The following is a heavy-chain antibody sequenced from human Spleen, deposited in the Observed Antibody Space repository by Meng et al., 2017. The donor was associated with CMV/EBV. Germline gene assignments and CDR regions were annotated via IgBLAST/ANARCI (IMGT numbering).Heavy chain of an antibody. Sequence: QMQPQGAGPGLVKPSGTLSLTCAVSGGSISISTWWSWVRQPPGKGLEWIGEIYHSGGTNYNPSLRGRVTISLDKSKNQFSPTLRSVTAADTAVYYCARDPYATGWAGWGQGTLVTVSS. CDR2: IYHSGGT. CDR1: GGSISISTW. V-gene: IGHV4-4*02. D-gene: IGHD6-19*01. J-gene: IGHJ4*02. CDR3: ARDPYATGWAG.